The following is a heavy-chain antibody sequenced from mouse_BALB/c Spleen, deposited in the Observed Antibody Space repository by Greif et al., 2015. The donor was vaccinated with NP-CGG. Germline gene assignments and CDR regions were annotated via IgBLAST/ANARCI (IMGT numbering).Heavy chain of an antibody. V-gene: IGHV1-4*01. CDR3: ARGDYDGSSPYFDY. CDR2: INPSSGYT. CDR1: GYTFTSYT. J-gene: IGHJ2*01. Sequence: VQLQQSGAELARPGASVKMSCKASGYTFTSYTMHWVKQRPGQGLEWIGYINPSSGYTNYNQKFKDKATLTADKSSSTAYMQLSIVTSEDSAVYYCARGDYDGSSPYFDYWGQGTTLTVSS. D-gene: IGHD1-1*01.